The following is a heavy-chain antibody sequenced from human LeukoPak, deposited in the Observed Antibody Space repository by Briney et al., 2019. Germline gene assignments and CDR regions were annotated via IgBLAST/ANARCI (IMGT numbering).Heavy chain of an antibody. D-gene: IGHD3-10*01. V-gene: IGHV4-31*03. J-gene: IGHJ5*02. CDR2: IYYSGST. CDR1: GGSISSSSYY. Sequence: RSSETLSLTCTVSGGSISSSSYYWSWIRQHPGKGLEWIGYIYYSGSTYYNPSLKSRVTISVDTSKNQSSLKLSSVTAADTAVYYCARDTGEYGSGSYIQWFDPWGQGTLVTVSS. CDR3: ARDTGEYGSGSYIQWFDP.